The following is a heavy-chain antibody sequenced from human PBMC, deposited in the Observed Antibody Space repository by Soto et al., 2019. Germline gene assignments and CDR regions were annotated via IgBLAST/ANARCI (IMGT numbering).Heavy chain of an antibody. D-gene: IGHD3-10*01. CDR1: GGSISSSNW. V-gene: IGHV4-4*02. J-gene: IGHJ4*02. CDR2: IYHSGST. CDR3: ARAAGRLKAAAPTKFDY. Sequence: QVQLQESGPGLVKPSGTLSLTCAVSGGSISSSNWWSWVRQPPGKGLEWIGEIYHSGSTNYNPSLKSRVTISVDKSKNQFSPKLSSVTAADTAVYYCARAAGRLKAAAPTKFDYWGQGTLVTVSS.